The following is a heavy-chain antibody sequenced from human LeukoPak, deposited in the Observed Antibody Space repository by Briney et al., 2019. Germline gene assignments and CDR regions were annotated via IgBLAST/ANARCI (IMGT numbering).Heavy chain of an antibody. CDR1: GFTFSSNG. V-gene: IGHV3-33*01. CDR2: IWYDGSNK. CDR3: ARPYYSNYYYYGMDV. D-gene: IGHD4-11*01. Sequence: GGSLRLSCAASGFTFSSNGMHWVRQAPGKGLEWVGVIWYDGSNKYYADSVKGRFTISRDNSKNTLYLQMNSLRDEDTAVYYCARPYYSNYYYYGMDVWGQGTTVTVSS. J-gene: IGHJ6*02.